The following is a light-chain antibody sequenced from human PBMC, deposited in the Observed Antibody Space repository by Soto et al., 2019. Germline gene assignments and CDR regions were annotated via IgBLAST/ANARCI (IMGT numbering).Light chain of an antibody. Sequence: QSVLTQPPSASGTPGQRVTMSCSGSSSNIGSNSVNWYQQLPGAAPKLLIHSTNQRPSGVPDRFSGSKSGTSASLAISGLQSEDEADYYCAAWDDSLNGREVFGTGTKVTVL. V-gene: IGLV1-44*01. CDR2: STN. CDR1: SSNIGSNS. CDR3: AAWDDSLNGREV. J-gene: IGLJ1*01.